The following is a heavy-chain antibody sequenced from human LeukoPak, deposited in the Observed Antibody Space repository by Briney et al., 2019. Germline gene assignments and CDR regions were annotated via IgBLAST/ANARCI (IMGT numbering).Heavy chain of an antibody. CDR2: IYYSGST. V-gene: IGHV4-31*03. CDR3: ARQVSTVTTIALFDY. Sequence: SETLSLTCTVSGGSISSGGYYWSWIRQHPGKGLEWIGYIYYSGSTYYNPSLKSRVTISVDTSKNQFSLKLSSVTAADTAVYYCARQVSTVTTIALFDYWGQGTLVTVSS. D-gene: IGHD4-17*01. CDR1: GGSISSGGYY. J-gene: IGHJ4*02.